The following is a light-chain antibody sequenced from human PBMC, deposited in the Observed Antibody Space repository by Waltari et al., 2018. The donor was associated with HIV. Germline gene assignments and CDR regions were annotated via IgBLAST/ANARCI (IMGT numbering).Light chain of an antibody. Sequence: EIVLTQSPGPLSLSPGEGATLSCRASQSVSSSYLAWYQQRPGQAPRLLIYDASSRPTGVPDRFRGSGSGTHFTLTISRLEPEDFAVYYCQQYAGSPRTFGQGTRVEIK. J-gene: IGKJ2*01. V-gene: IGKV3-20*01. CDR2: DAS. CDR1: QSVSSSY. CDR3: QQYAGSPRT.